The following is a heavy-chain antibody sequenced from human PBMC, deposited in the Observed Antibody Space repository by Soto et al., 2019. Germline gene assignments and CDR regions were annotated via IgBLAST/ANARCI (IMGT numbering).Heavy chain of an antibody. CDR1: GESFSGYY. V-gene: IGHV4-34*02. J-gene: IGHJ6*02. D-gene: IGHD1-7*01. CDR3: ARYEYGNSLYGVDV. Sequence: QVHLQQRGAGLLKPSETLSLNCVVSGESFSGYYWSWIRQTPGMGLEWIGEVDHRGSTTYNPSLKNRASISIDSSKNLFSLELISVTAADTALYFCARYEYGNSLYGVDVWGQGTRVTVSS. CDR2: VDHRGST.